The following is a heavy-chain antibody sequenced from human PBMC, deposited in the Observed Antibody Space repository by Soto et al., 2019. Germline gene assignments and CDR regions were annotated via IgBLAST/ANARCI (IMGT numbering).Heavy chain of an antibody. CDR2: IIPILGIA. D-gene: IGHD2-15*01. CDR1: GGTFSSYT. Sequence: QVQLVQSGAEVKKPGSSVKVSCKASGGTFSSYTISWVRQAPGQGLEWMGRIIPILGIANYAQKFQGRVTITADKATSTAYMELSSLRSEDTAVYYCATGLVVDYDIDYWGQGTLVTVSS. V-gene: IGHV1-69*02. J-gene: IGHJ4*02. CDR3: ATGLVVDYDIDY.